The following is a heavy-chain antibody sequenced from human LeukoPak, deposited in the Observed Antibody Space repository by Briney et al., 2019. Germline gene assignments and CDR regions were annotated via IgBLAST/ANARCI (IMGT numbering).Heavy chain of an antibody. CDR3: ARGRYYGSGSYPRYWYFDL. Sequence: PSETLSLTCSVYGGSFSGYYRSWIRQPPGKGLEWIGEINHSGSTNYNPSLKSRVTISVDTSKNQFSLKLSSVTAADTAVYYCARGRYYGSGSYPRYWYFDLWGRGTLVTVSS. J-gene: IGHJ2*01. V-gene: IGHV4-34*01. CDR2: INHSGST. D-gene: IGHD3-10*01. CDR1: GGSFSGYY.